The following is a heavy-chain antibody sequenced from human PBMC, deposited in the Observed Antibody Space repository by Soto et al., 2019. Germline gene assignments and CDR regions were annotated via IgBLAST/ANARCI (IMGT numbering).Heavy chain of an antibody. CDR3: ARELFGRSVWFDP. J-gene: IGHJ5*02. D-gene: IGHD3-10*01. V-gene: IGHV4-59*01. Sequence: QVQLQESGPGLVKPSETLSLTCTVSGGSISSYYWSWIRQPPGKGLEWIGYIYYSGSTNYNPSIKSRVTISVATSKDLCSLKLSSVTAADAAVYYCARELFGRSVWFDPWGQGTLVTVSS. CDR1: GGSISSYY. CDR2: IYYSGST.